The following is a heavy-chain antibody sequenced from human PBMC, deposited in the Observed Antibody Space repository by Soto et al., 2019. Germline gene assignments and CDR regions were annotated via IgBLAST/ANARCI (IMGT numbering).Heavy chain of an antibody. CDR1: GFTFSSHS. D-gene: IGHD3-10*01. J-gene: IGHJ4*02. V-gene: IGHV3-30-3*01. Sequence: QVQLVESGGGVVQPGMSLRLSCAASGFTFSSHSIQWVRQAPGKGLEWVAVISYDGNIKYYADSVRGRFTISRDNSKNTLYLQTNSLRPEDTAVYYCAREWSTSGDLDYGGQGTLVIVSS. CDR2: ISYDGNIK. CDR3: AREWSTSGDLDY.